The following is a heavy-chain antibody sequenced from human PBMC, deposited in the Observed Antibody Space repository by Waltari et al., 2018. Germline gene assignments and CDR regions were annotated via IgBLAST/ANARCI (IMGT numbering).Heavy chain of an antibody. V-gene: IGHV4-4*07. D-gene: IGHD2-2*01. CDR2: IYTSGST. J-gene: IGHJ4*02. CDR3: AREGTYCSSTSCYPIDY. Sequence: QVQLQESGPGLVKPSETLSLTCPVSGGSISSYYWSWIRQPAGKGLEWIGRIYTSGSTNYNPSLKSRVTMSVDTSKNQFSLKLSSVTAADTAVYYCAREGTYCSSTSCYPIDYWGQGTLVTVSS. CDR1: GGSISSYY.